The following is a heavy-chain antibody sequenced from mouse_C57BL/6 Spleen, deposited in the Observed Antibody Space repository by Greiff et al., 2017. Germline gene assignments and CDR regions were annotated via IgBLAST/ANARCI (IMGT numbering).Heavy chain of an antibody. D-gene: IGHD2-1*01. CDR2: IDPSDSYT. J-gene: IGHJ4*01. CDR3: ARSIPYGNYEAMDY. V-gene: IGHV1-69*01. CDR1: GYTFTSYW. Sequence: QVQLQQSGAELVMPGASVKLSCKASGYTFTSYWMHWVKQRPGQGLEWIGEIDPSDSYTNYNQKFKGKSTLTVDKSSSTAYMQLSSLTSEDSAVYYCARSIPYGNYEAMDYWGQGTSVTVSS.